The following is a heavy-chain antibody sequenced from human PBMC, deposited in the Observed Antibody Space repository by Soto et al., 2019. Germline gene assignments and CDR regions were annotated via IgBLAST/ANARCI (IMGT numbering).Heavy chain of an antibody. CDR2: IFYSGST. V-gene: IGHV4-61*01. CDR1: GGSVSSGSYY. CDR3: AREPTTVTNYYYYALDV. D-gene: IGHD4-17*01. Sequence: QVQLQESGPGLVKPSETLSLTCTVSGGSVSSGSYYWSWIRQPPGKGLEWIGYIFYSGSTNYNPXLKSRVTISVDXSXNXXSLKLSSVTAADTAVYYCAREPTTVTNYYYYALDVWGQGTTVTVSS. J-gene: IGHJ6*02.